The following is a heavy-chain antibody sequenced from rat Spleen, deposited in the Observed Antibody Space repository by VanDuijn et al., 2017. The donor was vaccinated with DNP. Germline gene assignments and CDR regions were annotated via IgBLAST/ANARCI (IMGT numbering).Heavy chain of an antibody. Sequence: QVQLEESGPGLMQPSETLSLTCTVSGFSLTSNGVGWVRQPLGKGLVWMGTIWAGGSTNYNSAVQTRLSISRDTSKSQVFLKMNSLQPEDTGTYYCARHGGEQPPYYAMDAWGQGTSVTVSS. CDR2: IWAGGST. J-gene: IGHJ4*01. D-gene: IGHD1-2*01. CDR3: ARHGGEQPPYYAMDA. V-gene: IGHV2-72*01. CDR1: GFSLTSNG.